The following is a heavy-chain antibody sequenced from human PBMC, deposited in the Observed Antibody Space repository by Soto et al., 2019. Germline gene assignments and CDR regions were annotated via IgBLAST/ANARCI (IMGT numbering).Heavy chain of an antibody. V-gene: IGHV1-69*12. Sequence: QVQLVQSGAEVKKPGSSVKVSCKASGGTFSSYAISWVRQAPGQGLEWMGGIIPIFGTANYAQKIQGRVTITAEESTSTAYMEMSSLISDDTALYYCASLVQRGYRGYDYYYYGMDVWGQGTTVTVSS. J-gene: IGHJ6*02. CDR3: ASLVQRGYRGYDYYYYGMDV. D-gene: IGHD5-12*01. CDR2: IIPIFGTA. CDR1: GGTFSSYA.